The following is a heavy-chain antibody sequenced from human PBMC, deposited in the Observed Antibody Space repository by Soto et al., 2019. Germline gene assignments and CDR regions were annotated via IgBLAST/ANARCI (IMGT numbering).Heavy chain of an antibody. V-gene: IGHV4-59*01. CDR3: ASAPYGDYDLYYFDY. D-gene: IGHD4-17*01. CDR1: GGSISSYY. J-gene: IGHJ4*02. Sequence: SETLSLTCTVSGGSISSYYWSWIRQPPGKGLEWIGYIYYSGSTNYNPSLKSRVTISVDTSKNQFSLKLSSVTAADTAVYYCASAPYGDYDLYYFDYWGQGTLVTVSS. CDR2: IYYSGST.